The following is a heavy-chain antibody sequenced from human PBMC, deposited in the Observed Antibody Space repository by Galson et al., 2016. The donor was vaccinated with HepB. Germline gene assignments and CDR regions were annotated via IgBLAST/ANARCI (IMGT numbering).Heavy chain of an antibody. V-gene: IGHV3-30*18. J-gene: IGHJ4*02. CDR1: GFSFSNFG. CDR2: ISYDGRNT. D-gene: IGHD2-15*01. Sequence: SLRLSCAASGFSFSNFGMHWVRQAPGKGLEWVAAISYDGRNTYYADSVKGRFTISRDDSKSTLFLQMNSLGPEDTAVYYCAKERGDMVVVVVGGLDSWGQGAPVTVSS. CDR3: AKERGDMVVVVVGGLDS.